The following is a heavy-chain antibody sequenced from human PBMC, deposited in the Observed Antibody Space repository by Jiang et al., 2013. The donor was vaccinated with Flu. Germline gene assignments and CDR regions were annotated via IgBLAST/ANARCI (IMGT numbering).Heavy chain of an antibody. V-gene: IGHV4-39*01. CDR3: AGSYGDYLIPPSYWYFDL. CDR2: IYYSGST. Sequence: LLKPSETLSLTCTVSGGSISSSSYYWGWIRQPPGKGLEWFGSIYYSGSTYYNSSLKSRVTISVDTSKNQFSLKLSSVTAADTAVYYCAGSYGDYLIPPSYWYFDLWGRGTLVTVSS. CDR1: GGSISSSSYY. D-gene: IGHD4-17*01. J-gene: IGHJ2*01.